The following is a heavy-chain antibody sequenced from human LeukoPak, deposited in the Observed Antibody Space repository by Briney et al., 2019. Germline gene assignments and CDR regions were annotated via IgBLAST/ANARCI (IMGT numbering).Heavy chain of an antibody. V-gene: IGHV3-73*01. CDR2: IRSKAHSYAT. J-gene: IGHJ5*02. Sequence: GGSLRLSCAASGFDFSNSSIHWVRQAAGKGLEWVGRIRSKAHSYATAYAASVKGRFTISRDDSESTAFLQMNSLKTEDTAVYYCTPLPVEMTSGNWFDPWGQGTLVTVSS. D-gene: IGHD5-24*01. CDR3: TPLPVEMTSGNWFDP. CDR1: GFDFSNSS.